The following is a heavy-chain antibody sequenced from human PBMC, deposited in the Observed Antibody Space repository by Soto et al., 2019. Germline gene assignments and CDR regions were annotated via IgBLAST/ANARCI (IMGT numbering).Heavy chain of an antibody. J-gene: IGHJ6*03. V-gene: IGHV3-48*01. D-gene: IGHD7-27*01. CDR3: ARDLSWGSNWYYYMDV. CDR2: ISSSSSVI. CDR1: GFILSDCA. Sequence: GGSLRLSCATSGFILSDCAMNWDRQAPGKGLEWVSYISSSSSVIDYADSVKGRFTVSRDNARNSLYLQMNRLRAEDTAVYYCARDLSWGSNWYYYMDVWGKGTTVTVSS.